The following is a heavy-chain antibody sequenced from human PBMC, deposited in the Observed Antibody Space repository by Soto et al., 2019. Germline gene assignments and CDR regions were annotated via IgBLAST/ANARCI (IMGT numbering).Heavy chain of an antibody. CDR3: AKEISQTTVTTKGAFDI. D-gene: IGHD4-17*01. CDR2: ISGSGGST. V-gene: IGHV3-23*01. CDR1: GFTFSSYA. J-gene: IGHJ3*02. Sequence: EVQLLESGGGLVQPGGSLRLSCAASGFTFSSYAMSWVRQAPGKGLEWVSAISGSGGSTYYADSVKGRFTISRDNSKNTLYLQMNSLRAKDTAVYYCAKEISQTTVTTKGAFDIWGQGTMVTVSS.